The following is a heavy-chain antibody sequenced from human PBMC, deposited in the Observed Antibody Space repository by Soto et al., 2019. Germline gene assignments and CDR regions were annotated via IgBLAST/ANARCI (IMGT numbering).Heavy chain of an antibody. Sequence: ASVKVSCKASGYRFTDYYMHWVRQAPGQGLEWMGWINPYSGVANYSRNFQGRVTMTSDTPITTAYMELSSLRSDDTAVYYCAKDGSGRAPNPSHPWGKATLVTVCS. CDR3: AKDGSGRAPNPSHP. V-gene: IGHV1-2*02. D-gene: IGHD6-25*01. J-gene: IGHJ5*02. CDR2: INPYSGVA. CDR1: GYRFTDYY.